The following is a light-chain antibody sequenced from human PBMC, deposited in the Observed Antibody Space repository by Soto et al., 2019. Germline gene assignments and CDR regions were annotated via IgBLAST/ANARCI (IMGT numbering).Light chain of an antibody. J-gene: IGLJ3*02. CDR3: LLSYSGARSGNWV. V-gene: IGLV7-46*01. CDR1: TGAVTSGHY. CDR2: DTS. Sequence: QAVVTQEPSLTVSPGGTVTLTCGSSTGAVTSGHYPYWFQQKPGQAPRTLIYDTSNKHSWTPARFSGSLLGGKAALTLSGAQPEDEAEYYCLLSYSGARSGNWVFGGGTKVTVL.